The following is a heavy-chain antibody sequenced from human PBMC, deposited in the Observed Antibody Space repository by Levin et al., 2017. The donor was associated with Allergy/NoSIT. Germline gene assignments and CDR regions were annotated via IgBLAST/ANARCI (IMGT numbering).Heavy chain of an antibody. CDR2: ISGSGGST. D-gene: IGHD6-19*01. CDR3: AKDPSIAVAGTGGY. CDR1: GFTFSSYA. J-gene: IGHJ4*02. V-gene: IGHV3-23*01. Sequence: GESLKISCAASGFTFSSYAMSWVRQAPGKGLEWVSAISGSGGSTYYADSVKGRFTISRDNSKNTLYLQMNSLRAEDTAVYYCAKDPSIAVAGTGGYWGQGTLVTVSS.